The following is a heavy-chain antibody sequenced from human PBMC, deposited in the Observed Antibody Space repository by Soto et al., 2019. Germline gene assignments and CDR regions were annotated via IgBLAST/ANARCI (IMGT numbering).Heavy chain of an antibody. V-gene: IGHV4-30-4*01. J-gene: IGHJ5*02. Sequence: PSETLSLTCTVSGGSISSGDYYWSWIRQPPGKGLEWIGYIYYSGSTYYNPSLKSRVTISVDTSKNQFSLKLSSVTAADTAVYYCARGIRDSSSWYRGGNWLDPWGQGTLVTVSS. CDR3: ARGIRDSSSWYRGGNWLDP. CDR1: GGSISSGDYY. CDR2: IYYSGST. D-gene: IGHD6-13*01.